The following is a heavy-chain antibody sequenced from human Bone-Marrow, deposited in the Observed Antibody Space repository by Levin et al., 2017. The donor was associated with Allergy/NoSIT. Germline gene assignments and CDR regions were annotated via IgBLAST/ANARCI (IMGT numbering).Heavy chain of an antibody. D-gene: IGHD1-26*01. V-gene: IGHV3-9*01. CDR3: ATDYRIGTVAGAFRV. J-gene: IGHJ3*01. CDR1: GFTFDDYV. Sequence: GGSLRLSCAVSGFTFDDYVMHWVRQAPGKGLEWVSGIGWNGNVLGYSDSVRGRFTISRDNAKMSLYLQMNSLRSEDTAFYYCATDYRIGTVAGAFRVWGRGTSVSVSS. CDR2: IGWNGNVL.